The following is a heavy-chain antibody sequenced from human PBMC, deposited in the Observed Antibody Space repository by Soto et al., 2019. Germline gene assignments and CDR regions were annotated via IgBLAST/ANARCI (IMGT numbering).Heavy chain of an antibody. CDR1: GYSFSFYW. Sequence: GASLKLSCKSSGYSFSFYWIGWVRQMPGKGLEWMAIIYPEDSDIRYSPSFEAHVTISADKSTSTAFLQWSSLKASDTAMYYCATAYVYDFENSNYYRDAFDIWGQGTLVTVSS. J-gene: IGHJ3*02. D-gene: IGHD3-22*01. V-gene: IGHV5-51*01. CDR2: IYPEDSDI. CDR3: ATAYVYDFENSNYYRDAFDI.